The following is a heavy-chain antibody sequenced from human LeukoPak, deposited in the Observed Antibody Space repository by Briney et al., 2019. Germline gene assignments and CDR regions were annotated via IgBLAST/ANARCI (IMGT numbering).Heavy chain of an antibody. Sequence: HSGGSLRLSCAASGFTVSSNYMSWVRQAPGKGLEWVSLIYSGGTTYYADSVKGRFTISRDNSKNTLFLQMNSLRAEDTAVYYCARGIYQLLLSMDVWGKGTTVTVSS. CDR1: GFTVSSNY. J-gene: IGHJ6*04. CDR2: IYSGGTT. D-gene: IGHD2-2*01. V-gene: IGHV3-53*01. CDR3: ARGIYQLLLSMDV.